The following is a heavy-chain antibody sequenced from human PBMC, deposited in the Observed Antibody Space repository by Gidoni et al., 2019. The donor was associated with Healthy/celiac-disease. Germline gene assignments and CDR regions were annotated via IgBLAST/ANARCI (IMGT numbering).Heavy chain of an antibody. CDR1: GGTFSSYA. CDR3: ARDDGAAAAEGGVYYFDY. D-gene: IGHD6-13*01. V-gene: IGHV1-69*01. CDR2: IIPFFGTA. J-gene: IGHJ4*02. Sequence: QVQLVQSVAEVKKPGSSVKVSCKASGGTFSSYAISWVRQAPGQGLEWMGGIIPFFGTANYAQKFQGRVTITADESTSTAYMELSSLRSEDTAVYYCARDDGAAAAEGGVYYFDYWGQGTLVTVSS.